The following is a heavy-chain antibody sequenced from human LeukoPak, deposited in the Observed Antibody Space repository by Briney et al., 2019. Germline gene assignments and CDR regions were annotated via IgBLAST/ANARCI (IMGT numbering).Heavy chain of an antibody. V-gene: IGHV3-48*01. CDR2: ISSSSSTI. Sequence: GGSLRLSCAASGFTFSSYSMNWVRQAPGKGLEWVSYISSSSSTIYYADSVKGRFTISRDSAKNSLYLQMNSLRAEDTAVYYCARGPPWSGSFRFDYWGQGTLVTVPS. J-gene: IGHJ4*02. D-gene: IGHD1-26*01. CDR1: GFTFSSYS. CDR3: ARGPPWSGSFRFDY.